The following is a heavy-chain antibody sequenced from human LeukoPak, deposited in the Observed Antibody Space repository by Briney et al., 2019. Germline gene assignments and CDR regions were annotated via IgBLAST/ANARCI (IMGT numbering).Heavy chain of an antibody. CDR1: GLTFSGYS. J-gene: IGHJ4*02. V-gene: IGHV3-21*01. CDR2: ISSAGSYI. CDR3: ARVGSGGSYDI. D-gene: IGHD2-15*01. Sequence: GGSLRLSCAASGLTFSGYSMNWVRQAPGKGRGWVSSISSAGSYIYYADSLKDRFTISRDNANNSLYLQMNSLRAEDTAVYYCARVGSGGSYDIWGQEPLVTVSS.